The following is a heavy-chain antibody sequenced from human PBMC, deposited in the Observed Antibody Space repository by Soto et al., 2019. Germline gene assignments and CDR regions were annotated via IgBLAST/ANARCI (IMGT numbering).Heavy chain of an antibody. J-gene: IGHJ4*02. CDR2: IDPNSGGT. Sequence: ASVKVSCKASGYTFTGYYMHWVRQAPGQGLEWMGWIDPNSGGTNYAQKFQGWVTMTRDTSISTAYMELSRLRSDDTAVYYCARARGNVVPAAMSIVDWGQGTLVTVSS. CDR3: ARARGNVVPAAMSIVD. D-gene: IGHD2-2*01. CDR1: GYTFTGYY. V-gene: IGHV1-2*04.